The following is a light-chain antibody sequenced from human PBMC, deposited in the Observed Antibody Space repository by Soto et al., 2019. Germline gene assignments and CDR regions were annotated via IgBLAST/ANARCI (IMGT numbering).Light chain of an antibody. CDR3: QQYSTYWT. J-gene: IGKJ1*01. V-gene: IGKV1-17*01. CDR1: QSINNY. Sequence: DIQMTQSPSSLSASVGDRVTITCRASQSINNYLSWYQQKPGKAPNLLIFGASTLQSGVPSRFSGSGSGTEFTLTISSLQPDDFATYYCQQYSTYWTFGQGTKVDIK. CDR2: GAS.